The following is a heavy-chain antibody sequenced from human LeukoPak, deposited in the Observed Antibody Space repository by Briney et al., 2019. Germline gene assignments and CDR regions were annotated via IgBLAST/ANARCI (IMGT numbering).Heavy chain of an antibody. CDR2: ISYDGSNK. Sequence: PGGSLRLSCAASGFTFSSYGMHWVRQAPGKGLEWVAVISYDGSNKYYADSVKGRFTISRDNSKNTLYLQMNSLRAEDTAVYYCARSTVTTSTLVDPWGQGTLVTVSS. CDR1: GFTFSSYG. D-gene: IGHD4-17*01. J-gene: IGHJ5*02. CDR3: ARSTVTTSTLVDP. V-gene: IGHV3-30*03.